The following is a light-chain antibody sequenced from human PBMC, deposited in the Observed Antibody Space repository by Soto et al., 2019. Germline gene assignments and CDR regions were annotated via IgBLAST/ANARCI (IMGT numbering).Light chain of an antibody. V-gene: IGLV3-21*02. CDR3: QVWDDSSSHPYV. CDR1: NIGSKS. Sequence: SYELTQPPSLSVAPGQTARITCAGYNIGSKSVHWYQQKPGQGPVVVVYDDSDRPSGIPERFSGSNSGNTATLTITRVEAGDEADYHCQVWDDSSSHPYVFGSGTKVTVL. J-gene: IGLJ1*01. CDR2: DDS.